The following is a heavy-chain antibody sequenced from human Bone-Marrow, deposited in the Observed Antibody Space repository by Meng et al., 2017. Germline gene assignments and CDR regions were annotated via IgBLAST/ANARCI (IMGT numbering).Heavy chain of an antibody. CDR2: INPKSGDT. CDR1: GYTFPDYW. D-gene: IGHD6-13*01. CDR3: ARDEDISAAGKLFGDY. V-gene: IGHV1-2*06. J-gene: IGHJ4*02. Sequence: GQLVPLGAEGKKPGAPVKVSCKASGYTFPDYWLHWVRRAPGQGLEWMGRINPKSGDTHYAQRFQGRVTMTGDTSISTAYMELSGLRSDDTAMYYCARDEDISAAGKLFGDYWGQGTLVTVSS.